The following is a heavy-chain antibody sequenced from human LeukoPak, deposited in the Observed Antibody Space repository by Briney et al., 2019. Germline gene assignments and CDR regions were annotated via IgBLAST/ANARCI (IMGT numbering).Heavy chain of an antibody. Sequence: SETLSLTCTVPGGSISSSSYYWGWIRQPPGKGLEWIGSIYYSGSTYYNPSLKSRVTIPVDTSKNQFSLKLSSVTAADTAVYYCASPSIAAAGPDYWGQGTLVTVSS. J-gene: IGHJ4*02. CDR1: GGSISSSSYY. V-gene: IGHV4-39*01. D-gene: IGHD6-13*01. CDR2: IYYSGST. CDR3: ASPSIAAAGPDY.